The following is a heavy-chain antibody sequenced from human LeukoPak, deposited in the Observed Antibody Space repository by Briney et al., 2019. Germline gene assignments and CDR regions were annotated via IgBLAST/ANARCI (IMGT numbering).Heavy chain of an antibody. J-gene: IGHJ4*02. CDR3: ARGNAD. CDR2: ISYSGST. CDR1: GGSINSYY. Sequence: SETLSLTCTVSGGSINSYYWGWIRQTPGKGLEWIGYISYSGSTNYNPSLKSRVTISLGTSKNQFFLKLNSVTAADTALYYCARGNADWGQGTLVTVSS. V-gene: IGHV4-59*01.